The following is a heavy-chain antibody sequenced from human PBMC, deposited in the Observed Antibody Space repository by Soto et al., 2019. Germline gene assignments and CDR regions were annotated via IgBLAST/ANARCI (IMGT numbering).Heavy chain of an antibody. CDR1: GYTFTSYC. V-gene: IGHV1-18*01. D-gene: IGHD4-17*01. CDR2: ISAYNGNT. Sequence: ASVKVSCKASGYTFTSYCISWVRQAPGQGLEWMGWISAYNGNTNYAQKLQGRVTMTTDTSTSTAYMELRSLRSDDTAVYYCARIPIFGDYHRYYYGKDVWVQGTTVTVS. CDR3: ARIPIFGDYHRYYYGKDV. J-gene: IGHJ6*02.